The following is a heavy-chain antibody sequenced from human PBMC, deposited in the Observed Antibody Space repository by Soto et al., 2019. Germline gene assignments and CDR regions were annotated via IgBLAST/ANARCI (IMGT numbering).Heavy chain of an antibody. Sequence: GESLKISCKGSGYSFTSYWIGWVRQMPGKGLEWMGIIYPGDSDTRYSPSFQGQVTISADKSISTAYLQWSSLKASDTAMYYCARQGAIVVVPAASNYYYYYMDVWGKGTTVTVSS. CDR3: ARQGAIVVVPAASNYYYYYMDV. CDR1: GYSFTSYW. J-gene: IGHJ6*03. V-gene: IGHV5-51*01. CDR2: IYPGDSDT. D-gene: IGHD2-2*01.